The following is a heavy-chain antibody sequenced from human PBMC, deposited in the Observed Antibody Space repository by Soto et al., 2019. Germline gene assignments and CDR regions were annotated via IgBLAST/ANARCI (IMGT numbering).Heavy chain of an antibody. V-gene: IGHV3-48*02. CDR3: AKDDEYHYGPHDY. CDR2: ISSSSSTI. J-gene: IGHJ4*02. CDR1: GFSFSSYS. D-gene: IGHD3-10*01. Sequence: GGSLRLSCAASGFSFSSYSMNWVRQAPGKGLEWVSYISSSSSTIYYADSVKGRFTISRDNAKNSMYLQMNSLRDEDTAGYYCAKDDEYHYGPHDYWGQGSSGTVSS.